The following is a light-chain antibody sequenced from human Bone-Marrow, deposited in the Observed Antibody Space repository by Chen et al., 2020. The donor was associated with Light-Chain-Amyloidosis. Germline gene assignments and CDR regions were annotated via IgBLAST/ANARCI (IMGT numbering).Light chain of an antibody. CDR1: ELPKQY. V-gene: IGLV3-25*03. CDR3: QSADSSGTYEVI. CDR2: KDT. Sequence: SFELTQPPSVSVSPGQTATITCYGDELPKQYACWYQQKPGQAPVLMIFKDTERPSGIPERFSGSSSGTTVTLTISGVQAEDEADYHCQSADSSGTYEVICGGGTKLTVL. J-gene: IGLJ2*01.